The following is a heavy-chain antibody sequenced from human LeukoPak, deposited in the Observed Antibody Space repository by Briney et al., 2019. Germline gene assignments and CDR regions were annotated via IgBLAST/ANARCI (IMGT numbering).Heavy chain of an antibody. CDR3: TTDPDILTGYQNGY. D-gene: IGHD3-9*01. Sequence: SGGSLRLSCAASGFTFSNAWMSWVRQAPGKGLEWVGRIKSKTDGGTTDYAAPVKGRFTISRDDSKNTLYLQMNSLKTEDTAVYYCTTDPDILTGYQNGYWGQGTLVTVSS. J-gene: IGHJ4*02. CDR1: GFTFSNAW. V-gene: IGHV3-15*01. CDR2: IKSKTDGGTT.